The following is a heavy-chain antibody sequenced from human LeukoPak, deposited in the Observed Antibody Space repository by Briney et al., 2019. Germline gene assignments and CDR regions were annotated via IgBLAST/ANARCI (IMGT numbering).Heavy chain of an antibody. D-gene: IGHD6-19*01. CDR3: ARGEDSSGWYGY. Sequence: ASVKVSCKASGGTFSSYAISWVRQAPGQGLEWMGGIIPIFGTANYAQKFQGRVTMTRDTSTSTVYMELSSLRSEDTAVYYCARGEDSSGWYGYWGQGTLVTVSS. V-gene: IGHV1-69*05. CDR1: GGTFSSYA. J-gene: IGHJ4*02. CDR2: IIPIFGTA.